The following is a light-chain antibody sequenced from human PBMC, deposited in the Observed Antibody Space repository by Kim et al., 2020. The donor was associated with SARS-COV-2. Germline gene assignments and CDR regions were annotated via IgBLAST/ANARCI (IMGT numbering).Light chain of an antibody. V-gene: IGKV1-39*01. Sequence: DIQLTQSPSSLSASVGDRVTITCRASHTINGYLNWYQRKPGRAPNLLIFAVSFLQGGVPSRFSGSGSGTYFTLTISNLQPEDSAAYFCQQSQSHPLTFGGGTKLEI. CDR1: HTINGY. J-gene: IGKJ4*01. CDR2: AVS. CDR3: QQSQSHPLT.